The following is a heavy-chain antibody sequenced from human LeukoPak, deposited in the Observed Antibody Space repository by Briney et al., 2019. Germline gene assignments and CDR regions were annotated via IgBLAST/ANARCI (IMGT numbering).Heavy chain of an antibody. Sequence: GGSLRLACAASAFTFSDYSMNWVRQAPGKGLEWISYISGRSSTIYYADSVRGRFTISRDNAKNSMYLQMNSLRAEDTAVYYCARDRLTSGSYFFDYWGQGTLVTVSS. CDR1: AFTFSDYS. V-gene: IGHV3-48*01. CDR3: ARDRLTSGSYFFDY. J-gene: IGHJ4*02. CDR2: ISGRSSTI. D-gene: IGHD1-26*01.